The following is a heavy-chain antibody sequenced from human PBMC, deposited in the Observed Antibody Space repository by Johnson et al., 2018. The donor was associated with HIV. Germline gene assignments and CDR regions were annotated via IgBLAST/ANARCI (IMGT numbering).Heavy chain of an antibody. V-gene: IGHV3-30*14. J-gene: IGHJ3*02. CDR2: ISYDGSNK. CDR3: ARDLGSGYNDAFDI. Sequence: VQLVESGGGLVQPGGSLRLSCAASGFTFSSYAMHWVRQAPGKGLEWVAVISYDGSNKYYADSVKGRFTISRDSSKNTLFLQMNSLRADDTAVYYCARDLGSGYNDAFDIWGQGTMVTVSS. D-gene: IGHD3-22*01. CDR1: GFTFSSYA.